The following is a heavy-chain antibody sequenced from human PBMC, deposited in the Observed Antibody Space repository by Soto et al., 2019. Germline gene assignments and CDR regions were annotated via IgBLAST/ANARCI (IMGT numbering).Heavy chain of an antibody. J-gene: IGHJ5*02. D-gene: IGHD4-17*01. CDR1: GFSLSTSGVG. V-gene: IGHV2-5*02. Sequence: QITLKESGPTLVKPTQTLTLTCTVSGFSLSTSGVGVGWIRQPPGKALEWLALIYWDDDKRYSPSLKSRLTITKDTSKIPVVLTMANMDPVDTSTYYCAHRPGDPYGDYRLPYNWFDPWGQGTLVTVSS. CDR2: IYWDDDK. CDR3: AHRPGDPYGDYRLPYNWFDP.